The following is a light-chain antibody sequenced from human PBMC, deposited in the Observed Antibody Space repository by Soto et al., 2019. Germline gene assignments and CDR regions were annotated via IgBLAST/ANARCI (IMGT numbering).Light chain of an antibody. CDR2: GAS. Sequence: ERVLAQSPGTLSLYQGERATLSCRASQSVSSSFLAWYQQKPGQAPRLLIYGASRRATGIPDRYSGSGSGTDFTLTISRLEPEDFAVYYCQQYGSSFTFGPGTRLEIK. V-gene: IGKV3-20*01. CDR1: QSVSSSF. CDR3: QQYGSSFT. J-gene: IGKJ5*01.